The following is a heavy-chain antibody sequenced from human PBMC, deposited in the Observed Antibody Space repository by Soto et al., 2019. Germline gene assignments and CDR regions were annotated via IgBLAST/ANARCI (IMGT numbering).Heavy chain of an antibody. CDR1: GFTFSSYG. CDR2: IWYDGSNK. CDR3: AREAAAEEPNWFDP. Sequence: QVQLVESGGGVVQPGRSLRLSCAASGFTFSSYGMHWVRQAPGKGLEWVAVIWYDGSNKYYADSVKGRFTISRDNSKNTLYLQMTSLRAEDTAVYYCAREAAAEEPNWFDPWGQGTLVTVSS. D-gene: IGHD6-13*01. V-gene: IGHV3-33*01. J-gene: IGHJ5*02.